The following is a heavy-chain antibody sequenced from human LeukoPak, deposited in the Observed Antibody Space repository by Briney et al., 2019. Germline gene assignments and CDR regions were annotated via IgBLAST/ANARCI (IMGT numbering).Heavy chain of an antibody. J-gene: IGHJ6*02. Sequence: GGSLRLSCAASGFTFSSYAMHWVRQAPGKGLEWVAVISYDESNKYYADSVKGRFTISRDNSKNTLYLQMNSLRAEDTAVYYCASGRITIFGVVIKGYYYGMDVWGQGTTVTVSS. CDR1: GFTFSSYA. D-gene: IGHD3-3*01. CDR3: ASGRITIFGVVIKGYYYGMDV. CDR2: ISYDESNK. V-gene: IGHV3-30-3*01.